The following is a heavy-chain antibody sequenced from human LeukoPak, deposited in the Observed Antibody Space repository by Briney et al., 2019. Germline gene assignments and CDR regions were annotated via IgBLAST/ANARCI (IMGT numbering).Heavy chain of an antibody. J-gene: IGHJ5*02. Sequence: ASVKVSCKASGYTFTDYYINWVRQAPGQGLEWIGWNNPNSGDTNYAQKFQDRVTMTRDTSISTAYIELNFLRSDDTAVFYCARGDYYGSPKVVAAWGQGTLVTVSS. V-gene: IGHV1-2*02. D-gene: IGHD3-10*01. CDR1: GYTFTDYY. CDR3: ARGDYYGSPKVVAA. CDR2: NNPNSGDT.